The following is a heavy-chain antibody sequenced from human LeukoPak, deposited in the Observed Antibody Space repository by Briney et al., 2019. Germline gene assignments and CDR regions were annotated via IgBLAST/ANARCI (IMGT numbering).Heavy chain of an antibody. CDR2: MNSDGSSS. J-gene: IGHJ4*02. D-gene: IGHD6-13*01. Sequence: QPGGSLRLSCAASGFTFSTHWMHWARQAPGKGLEWVSRMNSDGSSSSYADSVKGRFTISRDNAKNTLYLQMNSLRAEDTAVYYCAKDDWAAAGPWGPFDYWGQGTLVTVSS. CDR1: GFTFSTHW. CDR3: AKDDWAAAGPWGPFDY. V-gene: IGHV3-74*01.